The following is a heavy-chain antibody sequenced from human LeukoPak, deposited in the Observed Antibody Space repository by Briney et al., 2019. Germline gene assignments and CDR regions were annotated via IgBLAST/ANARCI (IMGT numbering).Heavy chain of an antibody. D-gene: IGHD3-16*01. CDR3: TRDVTGDYWFDP. V-gene: IGHV1-2*02. CDR2: INPRSGGR. CDR1: GGTFSSNA. J-gene: IGHJ5*02. Sequence: ASVKVSCKASGGTFSSNAISWVRQAPGQGLEWMGWINPRSGGRDYAQKFQGRVTMTRDTSISTAYMELSRLTSDDTAVYYCTRDVTGDYWFDPWGQGTLVTVSS.